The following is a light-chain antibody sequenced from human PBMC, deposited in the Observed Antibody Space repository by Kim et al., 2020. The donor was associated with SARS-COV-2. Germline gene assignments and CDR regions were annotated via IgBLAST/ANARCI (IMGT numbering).Light chain of an antibody. CDR1: QSFSTW. CDR2: RAS. J-gene: IGKJ4*01. V-gene: IGKV1-5*03. Sequence: ATVGDRVTITCRASQSFSTWLAWYQQKPGKAPKLLIYRASSLESGAPSRCSGSGSGTEFTLTISSLQPDDFATYYCLQYNDYPLTFGGGTKVDIK. CDR3: LQYNDYPLT.